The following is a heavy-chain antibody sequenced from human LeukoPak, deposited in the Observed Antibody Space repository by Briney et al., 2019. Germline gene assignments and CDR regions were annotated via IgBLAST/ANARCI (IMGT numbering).Heavy chain of an antibody. CDR2: IYYSGST. Sequence: PSQTLSLTCTVSGGSTSSYYWSWIRQPPGKGLEWIGYIYYSGSTNYNPSLKSRVAISVDTSKNQFSLKLSSVTAADTAVYYCARESDAFDIWGQGTMVTVSS. V-gene: IGHV4-59*01. CDR1: GGSTSSYY. CDR3: ARESDAFDI. J-gene: IGHJ3*02.